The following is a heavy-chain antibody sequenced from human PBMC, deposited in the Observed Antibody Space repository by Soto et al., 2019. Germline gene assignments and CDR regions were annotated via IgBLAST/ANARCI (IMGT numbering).Heavy chain of an antibody. J-gene: IGHJ5*02. V-gene: IGHV4-4*02. CDR3: ARAGWELLGERDGNLDNLFDP. CDR1: GGPISSSNW. Sequence: PSETLSLTCAVSGGPISSSNWWSWVRQPPGKGLEWIGEIYHSGSTNYNPSLKSRVTISVDKSKNQFSLKLSSVTAADTAVYYCARAGWELLGERDGNLDNLFDPWGQGTLVTVSS. D-gene: IGHD1-26*01. CDR2: IYHSGST.